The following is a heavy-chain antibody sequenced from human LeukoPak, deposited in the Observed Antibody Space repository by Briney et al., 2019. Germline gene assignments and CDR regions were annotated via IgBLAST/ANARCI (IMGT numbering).Heavy chain of an antibody. J-gene: IGHJ4*02. CDR2: ISSSSSYI. Sequence: GGSLRLSCAASGFTFSSYWMSWVRQAPGKGLEWVSSISSSSSYIYYADSVKGRFTISRDNAKNTLYLEMNSLRAEDTAVYYCARDRYCTTTRCSDYWGQGTLVTVSS. CDR1: GFTFSSYW. V-gene: IGHV3-21*01. CDR3: ARDRYCTTTRCSDY. D-gene: IGHD2-2*01.